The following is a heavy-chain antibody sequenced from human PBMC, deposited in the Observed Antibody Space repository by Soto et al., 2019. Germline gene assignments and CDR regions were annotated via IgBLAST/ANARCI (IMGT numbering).Heavy chain of an antibody. CDR3: ARDGIAGGMAV. V-gene: IGHV5-51*01. D-gene: IGHD6-13*01. CDR1: GYSFTSYW. J-gene: IGHJ6*02. CDR2: IYPGDSDP. Sequence: GESLKSSCKGSGYSFTSYWIGWVRQMPGKSLELMGIIYPGDSDPRYIPSFQGHITISADKTISTAYPQWSSLKASDTAMYYWARDGIAGGMAVWGQGTTVTVSS.